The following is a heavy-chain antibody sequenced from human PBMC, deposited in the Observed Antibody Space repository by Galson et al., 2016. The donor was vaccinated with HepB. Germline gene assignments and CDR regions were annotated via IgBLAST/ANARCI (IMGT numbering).Heavy chain of an antibody. CDR3: AKGGRDTSGYEN. J-gene: IGHJ3*01. D-gene: IGHD3-22*01. CDR2: LYRDGGT. Sequence: SLRLSCAVSGLTVSGDYMSWVRQAPGKGLEWVSVLYRDGGTYYADSVEGRFTISRDNSKNTLHLQMNSLRVEDTAVYYCAKGGRDTSGYENWGQGTVVTVSS. V-gene: IGHV3-53*01. CDR1: GLTVSGDY.